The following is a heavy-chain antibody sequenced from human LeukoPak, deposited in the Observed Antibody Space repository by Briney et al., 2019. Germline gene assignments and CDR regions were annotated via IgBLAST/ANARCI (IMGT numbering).Heavy chain of an antibody. J-gene: IGHJ4*02. CDR1: GFTFSNSA. Sequence: PGGSLRLSCAASGFTFSNSAMSWVRQAPGKGLEWVSTISGSGASTYYADSVKGRFTISRDNSKNTLYLQMNSLRAEDTAVYYCVRSTYSSGWYWGQGTLVTVSS. D-gene: IGHD6-19*01. V-gene: IGHV3-23*01. CDR2: ISGSGAST. CDR3: VRSTYSSGWY.